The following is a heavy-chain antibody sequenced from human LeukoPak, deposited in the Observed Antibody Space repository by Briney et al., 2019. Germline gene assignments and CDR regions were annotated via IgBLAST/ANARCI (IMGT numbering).Heavy chain of an antibody. CDR1: GFTSSRYS. CDR3: ASTPNLY. CDR2: ISSSSSHI. D-gene: IGHD4/OR15-4a*01. V-gene: IGHV3-48*01. Sequence: GGSLRLSCATSGFTSSRYSMNWVRQAPGKGLEWISYISSSSSHIHYADSVKGRFTISRDNAKNSLYLQMNSLRAEDTAVYYCASTPNLYWGQGTLVTVSS. J-gene: IGHJ4*02.